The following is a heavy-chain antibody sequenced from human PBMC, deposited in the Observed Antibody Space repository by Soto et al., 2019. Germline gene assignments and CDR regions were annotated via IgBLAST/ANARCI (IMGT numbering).Heavy chain of an antibody. D-gene: IGHD4-17*01. J-gene: IGHJ4*02. V-gene: IGHV3-30*18. CDR3: AKDVNDPHNYGDYNFHY. Sequence: QVQLVESGGGVVQPGTSLRLSCAASGFTFSSYAMHWVRQAPGKGLEWVAVVSYDGSHEFYADFVEGRFTIARDNSKDTLYPQMNSLRAEDTAVYYCAKDVNDPHNYGDYNFHYWGQGTLVTVSS. CDR1: GFTFSSYA. CDR2: VSYDGSHE.